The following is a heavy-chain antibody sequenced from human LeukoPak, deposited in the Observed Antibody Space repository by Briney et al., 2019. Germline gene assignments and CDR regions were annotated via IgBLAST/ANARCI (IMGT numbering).Heavy chain of an antibody. J-gene: IGHJ5*02. CDR1: GYTFTGYY. D-gene: IGHD3-22*01. CDR3: ARVRSNYYDSSGYYYRPYDWFDP. V-gene: IGHV1-2*02. CDR2: INPNSGGT. Sequence: ASVKVSCKASGYTFTGYYMHWVRQAPGQGLEWMGWINPNSGGTNYAQKFQGRVTMTRDTSISTAYMELSRLRSDDTAVYYCARVRSNYYDSSGYYYRPYDWFDPWGQGTLVTVSS.